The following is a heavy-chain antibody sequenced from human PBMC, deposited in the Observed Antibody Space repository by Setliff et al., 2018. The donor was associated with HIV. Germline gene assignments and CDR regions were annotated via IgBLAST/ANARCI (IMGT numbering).Heavy chain of an antibody. CDR2: INWNGYKT. J-gene: IGHJ4*02. CDR3: ARLDCTSTSCYPAGISY. V-gene: IGHV3-20*04. CDR1: GFAFDNYG. D-gene: IGHD2-2*01. Sequence: PGGSLRLSCEASGFAFDNYGMSWVRQAPGKGLEWVSGINWNGYKTGYVDSVKGRFTISRDNAKNSLYLQMNSLRAEDTALYYCARLDCTSTSCYPAGISYWGQGTLVTVSS.